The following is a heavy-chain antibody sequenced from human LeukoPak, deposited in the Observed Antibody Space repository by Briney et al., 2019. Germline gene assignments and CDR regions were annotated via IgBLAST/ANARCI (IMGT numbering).Heavy chain of an antibody. CDR1: GFTFSNHW. CDR3: AKDRYYYYDSSDYWGVFDY. Sequence: GGSLRLSCAASGFTFSNHWMSWVRQAPGKGLEWVANIKQDGSEKYYVDSVKGRFTISRDNSKNTLYLQMNSLRAEDTAVYYCAKDRYYYYDSSDYWGVFDYWGQGTLVTVSS. V-gene: IGHV3-7*03. D-gene: IGHD3-22*01. CDR2: IKQDGSEK. J-gene: IGHJ4*02.